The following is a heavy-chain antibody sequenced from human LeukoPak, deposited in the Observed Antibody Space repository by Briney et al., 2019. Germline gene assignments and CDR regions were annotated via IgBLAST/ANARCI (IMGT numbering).Heavy chain of an antibody. J-gene: IGHJ5*02. V-gene: IGHV1-18*01. CDR3: ARDTAMERGPGWFDP. Sequence: ASLTVSCKASGDTFTSYGISWVRHAPEQGVEWMGWISAYNGNTNYAQKLQGRVTMTTDTSTSTAYMEQRSLRSDDAGVYYCARDTAMERGPGWFDPWGQGTLVTVSS. D-gene: IGHD5-18*01. CDR2: ISAYNGNT. CDR1: GDTFTSYG.